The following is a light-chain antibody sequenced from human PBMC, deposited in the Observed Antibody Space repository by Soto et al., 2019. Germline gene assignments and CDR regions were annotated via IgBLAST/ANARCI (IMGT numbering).Light chain of an antibody. V-gene: IGLV3-21*04. J-gene: IGLJ2*01. CDR2: YDS. CDR3: QVWDSSSDHPVV. Sequence: SSELTQPPSVSVAPGKTARITCGGNNIGDKSVHWYQQKPGQAPVLVIYYDSDRPSGIPERFSGSNSGNTATLTISRVEAGDEADYYCQVWDSSSDHPVVFGGGTKVTVL. CDR1: NIGDKS.